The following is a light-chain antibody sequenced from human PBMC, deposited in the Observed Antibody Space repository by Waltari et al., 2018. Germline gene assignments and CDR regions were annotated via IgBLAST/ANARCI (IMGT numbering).Light chain of an antibody. Sequence: DIQVTQSPSSLSASVGDTVTIACRASQSITAYFNLYQQTPGEAPKLLIYAASSLQSGVPSRFIGSGSVTDFTLTISSLQPEDFATYYCQETYGPSLTFGGGTKVESK. J-gene: IGKJ4*01. CDR1: QSITAY. CDR3: QETYGPSLT. V-gene: IGKV1-39*01. CDR2: AAS.